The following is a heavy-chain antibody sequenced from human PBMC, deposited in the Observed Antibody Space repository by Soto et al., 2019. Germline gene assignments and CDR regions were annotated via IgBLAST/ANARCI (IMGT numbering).Heavy chain of an antibody. CDR3: ARFYYYGSGPTFYYYGMDV. CDR2: ISAYTGNT. CDR1: GYTFTNYG. V-gene: IGHV1-18*01. D-gene: IGHD3-10*01. Sequence: GASVKVSCKASGYTFTNYGLSWVRQAPGQGLEWMGWISAYTGNTNYSQNLQGRVTMTRDTSTSTAYMELGSLRSDDTAVYFCARFYYYGSGPTFYYYGMDVWGQGTTVTVSS. J-gene: IGHJ6*02.